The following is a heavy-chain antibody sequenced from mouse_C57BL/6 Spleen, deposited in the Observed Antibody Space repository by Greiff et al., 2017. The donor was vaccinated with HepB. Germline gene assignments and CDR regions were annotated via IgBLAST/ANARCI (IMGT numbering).Heavy chain of an antibody. CDR3: ARARYGSSPDWFAY. CDR1: GYTFTSYW. CDR2: IDPSDSET. J-gene: IGHJ3*01. Sequence: QVHVKQPGAELVRPGSSVKLSCKASGYTFTSYWMHWVKQRPIQGLEWIGNIDPSDSETHYNQKFKDKATLTVDKSSSTAYMQLSSLTSEDSAVYYCARARYGSSPDWFAYWGQGTLVTVSA. V-gene: IGHV1-52*01. D-gene: IGHD1-1*01.